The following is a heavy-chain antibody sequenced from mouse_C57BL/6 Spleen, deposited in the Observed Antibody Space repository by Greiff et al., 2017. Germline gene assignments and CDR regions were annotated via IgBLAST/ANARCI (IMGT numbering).Heavy chain of an antibody. Sequence: VKLMESGAELVRPGASVTLSCKASGYTFTDYEMHWVKQTPVHGLEWIGAIDPETGGTAYNQKFKGKAILTADKSSSTAYMELRGLTSVDSAVYYCIRWSTTVVATPFAYCGQGSLGTVSA. CDR2: IDPETGGT. CDR1: GYTFTDYE. V-gene: IGHV1-15*01. D-gene: IGHD1-1*01. J-gene: IGHJ3*01. CDR3: IRWSTTVVATPFAY.